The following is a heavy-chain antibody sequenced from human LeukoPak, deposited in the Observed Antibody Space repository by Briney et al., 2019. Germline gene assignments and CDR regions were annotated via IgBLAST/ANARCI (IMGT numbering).Heavy chain of an antibody. CDR2: IKQDGSEK. Sequence: GGSLRPSCAASGFTFSSYWMSWVRQAPGKGLEWVANIKQDGSEKYYVDSVKGRFTISRDNAKNSLYLQMNSLRAEDTAVYYCARALRYFDWLPYYFDYWGQGTLVTVSS. J-gene: IGHJ4*02. V-gene: IGHV3-7*03. CDR3: ARALRYFDWLPYYFDY. D-gene: IGHD3-9*01. CDR1: GFTFSSYW.